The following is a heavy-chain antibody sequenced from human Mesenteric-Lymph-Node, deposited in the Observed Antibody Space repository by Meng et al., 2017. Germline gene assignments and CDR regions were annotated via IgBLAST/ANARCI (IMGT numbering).Heavy chain of an antibody. D-gene: IGHD1-14*01. Sequence: QGQGQEAGPGLVQPSQTPSLTCTVSGGSMSSGDYFWNWIRQPPGKGLEWIGYIYYSGNTYYNPSLKSRVTISIDTSKNQFSLKLSSVTAADTAVYYCARAEYYNWFDPWGQGTLVTVSS. CDR3: ARAEYYNWFDP. CDR1: GGSMSSGDYF. J-gene: IGHJ5*02. CDR2: IYYSGNT. V-gene: IGHV4-30-4*01.